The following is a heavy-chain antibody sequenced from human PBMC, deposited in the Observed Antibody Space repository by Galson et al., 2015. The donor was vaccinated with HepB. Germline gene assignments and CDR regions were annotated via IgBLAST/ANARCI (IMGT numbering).Heavy chain of an antibody. V-gene: IGHV3-21*01. J-gene: IGHJ2*01. D-gene: IGHD4-17*01. CDR3: ARDTYDYGDYEGVGDWYFDL. CDR1: GFTFSSYS. Sequence: SLRLSCEASGFTFSSYSMNWVRQAPGKGLEWVSSISSSSSYIYYADSVKGRFTISRDNAKNSLYLQMNSLRAEDTAVYYCARDTYDYGDYEGVGDWYFDLWGRGTLVTVSS. CDR2: ISSSSSYI.